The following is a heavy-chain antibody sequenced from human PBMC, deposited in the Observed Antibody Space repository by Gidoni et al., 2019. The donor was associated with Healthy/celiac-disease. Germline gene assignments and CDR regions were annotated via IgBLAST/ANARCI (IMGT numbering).Heavy chain of an antibody. CDR3: ARDQTKSQLEDT. CDR1: GGTFSSYT. D-gene: IGHD2-2*01. Sequence: QVQLVQSGAEVKKPGSSVKVSCKASGGTFSSYTISWVRQAPGQGLEWMGRIIPILGIANYAQKFQGRVTITADKSTSTAYMELSSLRSEDTAVYYCARDQTKSQLEDTWGQGTLVTVSS. J-gene: IGHJ5*02. V-gene: IGHV1-69*08. CDR2: IIPILGIA.